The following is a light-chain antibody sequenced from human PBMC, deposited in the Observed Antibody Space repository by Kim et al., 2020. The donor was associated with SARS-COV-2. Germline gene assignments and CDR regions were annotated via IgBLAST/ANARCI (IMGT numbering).Light chain of an antibody. J-gene: IGKJ4*01. V-gene: IGKV1-5*03. CDR1: QTINSW. CDR2: TAS. Sequence: SASVGDRVTMSCRASQTINSWLAWYQQKPGKAPKLLIYTASTLQNGVPSRFSGSKSGTEFTLTISSLQPDDFATYYCQHDNGYPLTFGGGTKLEIK. CDR3: QHDNGYPLT.